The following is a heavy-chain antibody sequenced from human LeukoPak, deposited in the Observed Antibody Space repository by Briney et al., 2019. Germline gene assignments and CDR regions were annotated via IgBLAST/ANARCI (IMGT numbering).Heavy chain of an antibody. CDR2: MNPNSGNT. V-gene: IGHV1-8*01. CDR1: GYTFTSYD. J-gene: IGHJ4*02. Sequence: ASVKVSCKASGYTFTSYDINWVRQATGQGLEWMGWMNPNSGNTGYAQKFQGRVTMTRNTSISTAYMELSSLRSEDTAVYYCARFYPYYYDSSGYPDYWGQGTLVTVSS. D-gene: IGHD3-22*01. CDR3: ARFYPYYYDSSGYPDY.